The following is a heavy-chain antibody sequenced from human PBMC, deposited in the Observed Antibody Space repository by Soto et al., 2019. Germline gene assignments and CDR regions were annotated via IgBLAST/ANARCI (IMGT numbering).Heavy chain of an antibody. J-gene: IGHJ4*02. Sequence: GGSLRLSCAASGFTFSSYEMNWVRQAPGKGLEWVSYISSSGSTIYYADSVKGRFTISRDNAKNSLYLQMNSLRAEDAAVYYCARGLQYKDYYDSSGYHDLDYWGQGTLVTVSS. CDR1: GFTFSSYE. CDR3: ARGLQYKDYYDSSGYHDLDY. D-gene: IGHD3-22*01. CDR2: ISSSGSTI. V-gene: IGHV3-48*03.